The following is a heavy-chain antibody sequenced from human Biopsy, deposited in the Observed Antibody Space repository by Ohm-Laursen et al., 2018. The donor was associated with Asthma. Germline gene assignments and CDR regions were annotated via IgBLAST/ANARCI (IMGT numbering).Heavy chain of an antibody. Sequence: TLSLTCTVSGGSINIGDYYWSWIRQHPVTGLEWIGYIYYSGSTYYNPSLKSRVTISVDTSKNQFSLNLNSVTAADTAVYFCARVAYYNARRGYYYLFDYWGQGTLVAVSS. D-gene: IGHD3-22*01. V-gene: IGHV4-31*03. CDR3: ARVAYYNARRGYYYLFDY. CDR2: IYYSGST. J-gene: IGHJ4*02. CDR1: GGSINIGDYY.